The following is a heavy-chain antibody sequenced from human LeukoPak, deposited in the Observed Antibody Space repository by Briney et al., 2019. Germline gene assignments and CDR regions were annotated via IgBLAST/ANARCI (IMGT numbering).Heavy chain of an antibody. CDR3: AIVYYYDSSGYFGY. J-gene: IGHJ4*02. CDR1: GGSFSGYY. CDR2: INHSGST. Sequence: SETLSLTCAVYGGSFSGYYWRWIRQPPGKGLEWIGEINHSGSTNYNPSLKSRVTISVDTSKNQFSLKLSSVTAADTAVYYCAIVYYYDSSGYFGYWGQGTLVTVSS. V-gene: IGHV4-34*01. D-gene: IGHD3-22*01.